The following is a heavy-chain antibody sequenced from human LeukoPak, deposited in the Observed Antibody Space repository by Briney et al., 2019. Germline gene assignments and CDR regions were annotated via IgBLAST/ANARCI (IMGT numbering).Heavy chain of an antibody. CDR1: GFTFSSYW. V-gene: IGHV3-74*01. CDR3: ARWVVTMVREYYMDV. J-gene: IGHJ6*03. CDR2: INSDGSST. D-gene: IGHD3-10*01. Sequence: GGSLRLSCAASGFTFSSYWMHWVRQAPGKGLVWVSRINSDGSSTSYADSVKGRFTISRDNAKNTLYLQMNSLRAEDTAVYYCARWVVTMVREYYMDVWGKGTTVTVSS.